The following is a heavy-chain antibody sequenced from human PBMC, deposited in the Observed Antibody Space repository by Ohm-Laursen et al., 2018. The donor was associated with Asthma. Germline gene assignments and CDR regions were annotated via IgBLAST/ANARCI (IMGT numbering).Heavy chain of an antibody. D-gene: IGHD4-11*01. CDR1: GFTFSSYG. CDR2: ISYDGSNK. CDR3: ARYLDYQYYYYGMDV. Sequence: SSLRLSCAASGFTFSSYGMHWVRQAPGKGLEWVAVISYDGSNKYYADSVKGRFTISRDNGKNTLYLQMNSLRAEDTAVYYCARYLDYQYYYYGMDVWGQGTTVTVSS. J-gene: IGHJ6*02. V-gene: IGHV3-30*03.